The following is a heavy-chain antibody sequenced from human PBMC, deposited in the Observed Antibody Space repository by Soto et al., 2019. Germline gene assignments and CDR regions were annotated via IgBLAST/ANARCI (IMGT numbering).Heavy chain of an antibody. Sequence: SETLSLTCTVSGGSISSSIYYWGWIRQPPGKGLEWIGSIYYSGSTYYNPSLKSRVTISVDTSKNQFSLKLSSVTAADTAVYYCARRYYDSSGYYYGYYGMDVWGQGTTVTVSS. D-gene: IGHD3-22*01. CDR1: GGSISSSIYY. V-gene: IGHV4-39*01. CDR3: ARRYYDSSGYYYGYYGMDV. CDR2: IYYSGST. J-gene: IGHJ6*02.